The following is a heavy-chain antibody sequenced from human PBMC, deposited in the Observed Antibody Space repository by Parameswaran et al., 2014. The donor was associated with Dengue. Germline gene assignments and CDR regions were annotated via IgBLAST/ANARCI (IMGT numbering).Heavy chain of an antibody. CDR3: ARVLGRITIFGVVRNGMDV. J-gene: IGHJ6*02. V-gene: IGHV1-8*01. CDR2: MNPNSGNT. Sequence: WVRQAPGQGLEWMGWMNPNSGNTGYAQKFQGRVTMTRNTSISTAYMELSSLRSEDTAVYYCARVLGRITIFGVVRNGMDVWGQGTTVTVSS. D-gene: IGHD3-3*01.